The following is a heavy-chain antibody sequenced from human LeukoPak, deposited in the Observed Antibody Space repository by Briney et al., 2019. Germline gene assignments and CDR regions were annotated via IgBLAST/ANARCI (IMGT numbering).Heavy chain of an antibody. CDR3: TTATGGGRGY. D-gene: IGHD1-26*01. Sequence: GGSLRLSCAASGFTFSSYAMSWVRQAPGKGLEWVGFIRSKAYGGTTEYAASVKGRFTISRDDSKSIAYLQMNSLKTEDTAVYYCTTATGGGRGYWGQGTLVTVSS. V-gene: IGHV3-49*04. CDR1: GFTFSSYA. CDR2: IRSKAYGGTT. J-gene: IGHJ4*02.